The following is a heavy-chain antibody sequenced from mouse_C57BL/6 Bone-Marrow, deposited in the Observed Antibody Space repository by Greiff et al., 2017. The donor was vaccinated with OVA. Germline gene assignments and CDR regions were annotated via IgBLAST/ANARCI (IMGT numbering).Heavy chain of an antibody. Sequence: EVKVEESGGGLVQPGESLKLSCESNEYEFPSHYMSWVRQTPEKRLELVAAINSDGGSTYYPDTMERRFIISRDNTKKTLYLQMGSLRSEDTAVYYCARHGLRRAYWGQGTLLTVSA. CDR1: EYEFPSHY. J-gene: IGHJ3*01. CDR3: ARHGLRRAY. V-gene: IGHV5-2*03. CDR2: INSDGGST. D-gene: IGHD2-4*01.